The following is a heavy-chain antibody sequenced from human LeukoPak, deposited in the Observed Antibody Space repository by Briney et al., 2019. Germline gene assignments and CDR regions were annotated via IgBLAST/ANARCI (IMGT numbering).Heavy chain of an antibody. D-gene: IGHD3-22*01. CDR1: GGSISSGSYY. CDR3: ARLSLDSRVFAAFDI. CDR2: IYTSGST. J-gene: IGHJ3*02. Sequence: TSETLSLTCTVSGGSISSGSYYWSWIRQPAGKGLEWIGRIYTSGSTNYNPSLKSRVTISVDTSKNQFSLKLSSVTAADTAVYYCARLSLDSRVFAAFDIWGQGTMVTVSS. V-gene: IGHV4-61*02.